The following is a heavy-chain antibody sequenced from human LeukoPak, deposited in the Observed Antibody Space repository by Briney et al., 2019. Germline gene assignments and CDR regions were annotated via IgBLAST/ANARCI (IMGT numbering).Heavy chain of an antibody. V-gene: IGHV3-30*02. CDR3: AKDGLDLVRDFWSGYRSGDFYYYMDV. J-gene: IGHJ6*03. Sequence: GGSLRLSCAVSGFTFSSYGMHWVRQAPGKGLEWVAFIRYDGSNKYYADSVKGRFTISRDNSKNTLYLQMNSLRAEDTAVYYCAKDGLDLVRDFWSGYRSGDFYYYMDVWGKGTTVTVSS. D-gene: IGHD3-3*01. CDR2: IRYDGSNK. CDR1: GFTFSSYG.